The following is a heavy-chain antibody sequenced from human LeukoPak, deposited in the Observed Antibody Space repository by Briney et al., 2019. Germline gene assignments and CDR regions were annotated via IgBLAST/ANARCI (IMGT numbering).Heavy chain of an antibody. Sequence: AAVKVSCKASGYTFTGYYMHWVRQAPGQGLEWMGWINPNSGGTNYAQKFQGRVTMTRDTSISTAYMELSRLRSDDTAVYYCATGPKKYCTNGVCYFDYWGQGTLVTVSS. CDR3: ATGPKKYCTNGVCYFDY. CDR2: INPNSGGT. J-gene: IGHJ4*02. CDR1: GYTFTGYY. V-gene: IGHV1-2*02. D-gene: IGHD2-8*01.